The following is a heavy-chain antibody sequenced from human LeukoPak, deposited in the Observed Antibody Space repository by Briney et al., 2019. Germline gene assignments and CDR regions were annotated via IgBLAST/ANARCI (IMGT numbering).Heavy chain of an antibody. CDR1: GFIFSDYT. V-gene: IGHV3-7*01. CDR3: ARELSGTTSYYFDY. CDR2: IKNDGSDK. D-gene: IGHD1-7*01. Sequence: GGSLRLSCAASGFIFSDYTMSWVRQAPGKGLEWVATIKNDGSDKNYVDSVKGRFTISRDNAKNSLYLQMNSLRVEDTAVYYCARELSGTTSYYFDYWGQGTLVTVSS. J-gene: IGHJ4*02.